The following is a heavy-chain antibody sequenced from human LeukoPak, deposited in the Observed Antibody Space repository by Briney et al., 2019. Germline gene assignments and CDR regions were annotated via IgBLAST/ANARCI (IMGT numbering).Heavy chain of an antibody. D-gene: IGHD3-10*01. CDR3: ARARAGSVDY. CDR2: ISYDGIHK. J-gene: IGHJ4*02. CDR1: GFTFSNYA. V-gene: IGHV3-30*04. Sequence: GGSLRLSCAASGFTFSNYAMHWVRQAPGKGLEWVAVISYDGIHKCYADSIKGRFNISRDNSDHTLFLLVDSLRPDDTAVYYCARARAGSVDYWGQGTLVTVSS.